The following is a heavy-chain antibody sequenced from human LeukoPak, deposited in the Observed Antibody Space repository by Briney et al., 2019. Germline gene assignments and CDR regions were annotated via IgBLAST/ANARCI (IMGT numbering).Heavy chain of an antibody. D-gene: IGHD3-22*01. CDR1: GFTFSSYG. V-gene: IGHV3-30*02. J-gene: IGHJ3*02. CDR3: AREGYYDSSGHGDAFDI. Sequence: PGGSLRLSCAASGFTFSSYGMHGVRQAPGKGLEWVASIRDDGSNKFYADSVKGRFTISRDNSKNTLYLQMNSLRAEDTAVYYCAREGYYDSSGHGDAFDISGQGTMVTVSS. CDR2: IRDDGSNK.